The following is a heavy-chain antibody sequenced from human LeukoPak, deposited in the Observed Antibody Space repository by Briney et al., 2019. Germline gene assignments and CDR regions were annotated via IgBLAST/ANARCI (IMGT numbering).Heavy chain of an antibody. V-gene: IGHV4-4*02. CDR3: ASTIYDSSGYYYFDY. Sequence: PSGTLSLTCAVSGGSISSSHWWSWVRQPPGKGLEWIGEIYHSGSTNYNPSLKSRVTISVDKSKNQFSLKLSSVTAADTAVYYCASTIYDSSGYYYFDYWGQGTLVTVSS. CDR1: GGSISSSHW. CDR2: IYHSGST. J-gene: IGHJ4*02. D-gene: IGHD3-22*01.